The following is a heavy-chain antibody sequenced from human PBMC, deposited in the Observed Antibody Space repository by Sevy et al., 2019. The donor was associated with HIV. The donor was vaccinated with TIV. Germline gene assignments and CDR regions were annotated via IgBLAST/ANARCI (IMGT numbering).Heavy chain of an antibody. CDR2: INPNSGGT. V-gene: IGHV1-2*02. D-gene: IGHD3-22*01. CDR3: ARGAAYYYDSSGCFDY. Sequence: ASVKVSCKASRYTFTGYYMHWVRQAPGQGLEWMGWINPNSGGTNYAQKFQGRVTMTRDTSISTAYMELSRLRSDDTAVYYCARGAAYYYDSSGCFDYWGQGTLVTVSS. CDR1: RYTFTGYY. J-gene: IGHJ4*02.